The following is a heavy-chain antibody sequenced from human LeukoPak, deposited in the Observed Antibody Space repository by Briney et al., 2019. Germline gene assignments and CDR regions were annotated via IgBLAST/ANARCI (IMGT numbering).Heavy chain of an antibody. Sequence: ESPLSFSKGAGYTFATYWIGWVLQMPGKGLDLMGIIYPGDSDIRYSPSFQGQVTISADKSISTACLQWSSLKASDTAMYYCARGLGDCVYYFDYWGQGTLVTVSS. CDR2: IYPGDSDI. CDR3: ARGLGDCVYYFDY. D-gene: IGHD2-21*02. CDR1: GYTFATYW. V-gene: IGHV5-51*01. J-gene: IGHJ4*02.